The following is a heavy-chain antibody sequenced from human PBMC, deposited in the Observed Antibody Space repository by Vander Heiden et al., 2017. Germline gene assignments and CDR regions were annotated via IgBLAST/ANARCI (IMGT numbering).Heavy chain of an antibody. CDR1: GSSISSSSYY. D-gene: IGHD3-9*01. V-gene: IGHV4-39*01. CDR2: IYYSGST. CDR3: ARRERYYDILTGYSTNWFDP. J-gene: IGHJ5*02. Sequence: QLQLQESGPGLVKPSETLSLTCTVSGSSISSSSYYWGWIRQPPGKGLEWIGSIYYSGSTYYNPSLKSRVTISVDTSKNQFSLKLSSVTAADTAVYYCARRERYYDILTGYSTNWFDPWGQGTLVTVSS.